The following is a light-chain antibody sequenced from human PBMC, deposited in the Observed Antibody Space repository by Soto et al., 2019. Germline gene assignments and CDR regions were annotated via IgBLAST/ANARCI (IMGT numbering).Light chain of an antibody. J-gene: IGKJ2*01. CDR3: HQYNSWPYT. CDR1: QSVNIN. CDR2: AAS. Sequence: EIVMTQSPATLSLSPGERATLSCRANQSVNINLAWYQQRPGQAPRVLIYAASTRATGVPDRFSGSGSGTEFTLTISSLQPEDFAVHYCHQYNSWPYTFGQGTKVERK. V-gene: IGKV3-15*01.